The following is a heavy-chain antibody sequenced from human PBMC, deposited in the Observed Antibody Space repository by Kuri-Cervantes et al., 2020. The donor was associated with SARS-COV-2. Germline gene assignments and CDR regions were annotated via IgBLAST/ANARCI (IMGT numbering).Heavy chain of an antibody. V-gene: IGHV4-30-2*01. CDR1: GGTITSDGYS. J-gene: IGHJ5*02. D-gene: IGHD3-3*01. Sequence: SETLSLTCGVSGGTITSDGYSWSWIRQPPGKGLEFIGFIHASGSAYYNPSLQSRVTISVDRPKTQFSLTVTSVTAADTAVYYCARQMMSSITIFGVVITRNWFDPWGQGTLVTVSS. CDR3: ARQMMSSITIFGVVITRNWFDP. CDR2: IHASGSA.